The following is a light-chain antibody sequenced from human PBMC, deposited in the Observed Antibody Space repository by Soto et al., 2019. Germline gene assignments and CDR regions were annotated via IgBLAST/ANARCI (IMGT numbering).Light chain of an antibody. J-gene: IGKJ4*01. CDR2: DAF. CDR1: QSISSW. V-gene: IGKV1-5*01. Sequence: DIQMTQSPSTLSASVGDRVTITCRASQSISSWLAWYQQKPGKAPKLLIYDAFSLESGVPSRFSGSGSDTEFTLTTNNLQPDDFATYHCQQYNRYSLTFGGGTKVDIK. CDR3: QQYNRYSLT.